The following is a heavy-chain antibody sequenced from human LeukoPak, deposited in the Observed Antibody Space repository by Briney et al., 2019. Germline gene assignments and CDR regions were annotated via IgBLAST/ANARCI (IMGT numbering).Heavy chain of an antibody. CDR3: AKVAGYSTPYYCDY. D-gene: IGHD2-15*01. Sequence: GALRLSCAASGFTFSSYAMSWVRQAPGKGLEWVSAISGSGDSTYYADSVKGRLTISRDNSKNTLYLQMNSLRAEDTAVYYCAKVAGYSTPYYCDYWGQGTLVTVSS. CDR2: ISGSGDST. J-gene: IGHJ4*02. V-gene: IGHV3-23*01. CDR1: GFTFSSYA.